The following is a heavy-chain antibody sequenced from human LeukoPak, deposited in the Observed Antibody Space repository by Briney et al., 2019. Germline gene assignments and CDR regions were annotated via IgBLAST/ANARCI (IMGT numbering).Heavy chain of an antibody. D-gene: IGHD3-22*01. CDR2: INWNGDNT. V-gene: IGHV3-20*04. Sequence: GGSLRLSCAASGFTFDDYGMSWVRQAPGKGLEWVSAINWNGDNTGYADSVKGRFTISRDNAENSLYLQMNSLRAEDTAFYFCASDLGRGYYSLVNWGQGTLVTISS. J-gene: IGHJ4*02. CDR3: ASDLGRGYYSLVN. CDR1: GFTFDDYG.